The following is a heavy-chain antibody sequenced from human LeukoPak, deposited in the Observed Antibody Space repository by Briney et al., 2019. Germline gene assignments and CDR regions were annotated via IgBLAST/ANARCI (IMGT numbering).Heavy chain of an antibody. CDR2: IESDGGT. CDR1: GFTVSRNY. CDR3: TKEFGAFDL. Sequence: GGSLRLSCAASGFTVSRNYIHWVRQAPGRGLEWVAHIESDGGTYYAEIAKGRFTVSKDNSKNTVFLQMNSLRVEDTAVYYCTKEFGAFDLWGQGTLLIVSS. V-gene: IGHV3-66*01. J-gene: IGHJ5*02. D-gene: IGHD3-10*01.